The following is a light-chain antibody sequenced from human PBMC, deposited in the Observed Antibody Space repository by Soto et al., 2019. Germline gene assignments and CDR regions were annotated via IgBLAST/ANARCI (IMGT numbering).Light chain of an antibody. CDR2: DAS. J-gene: IGKJ1*01. CDR1: QSVSSF. CDR3: QQRSSWT. Sequence: EIVLTQSPATLSLSPGERATLSCRASQSVSSFLGWYQQKPGQAPRLLIYDASNRATGIPARFSGSGSGTDFTLTISSLEPEDFAVYYGQQRSSWTFGQGTKVEIK. V-gene: IGKV3-11*01.